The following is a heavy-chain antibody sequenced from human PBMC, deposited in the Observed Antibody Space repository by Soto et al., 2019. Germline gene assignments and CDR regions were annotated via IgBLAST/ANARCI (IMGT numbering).Heavy chain of an antibody. CDR2: INHRGST. V-gene: IGHV4-34*01. J-gene: IGHJ6*03. D-gene: IGHD1-7*01. CDR3: ARGWGSITGTTPRCMDV. Sequence: QVQLQQWGAGLLKPSETLSLTCAVNGGSFSGYYWSWIRQPPGKGLEWIGEINHRGSTNYHPSLKSQDIISVDTSTNQFSLKLSSVTAADTAVYYCARGWGSITGTTPRCMDVCGKGTTVTVSS. CDR1: GGSFSGYY.